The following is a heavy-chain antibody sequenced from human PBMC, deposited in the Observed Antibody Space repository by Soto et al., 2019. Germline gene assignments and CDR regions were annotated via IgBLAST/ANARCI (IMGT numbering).Heavy chain of an antibody. CDR2: ISYDGSNK. V-gene: IGHV3-30*18. Sequence: QVQLVESGGGVVQPGRSLRLSCAASGFTFSSYGMHWVRQAPGKGLEWVAVISYDGSNKYYADSVKGRFTISRDNSKNTLYLQMNSLRAEDTGEYYCAKGRGYSGYGTGGIDYWGPGTLVTGSS. D-gene: IGHD5-12*01. J-gene: IGHJ4*02. CDR1: GFTFSSYG. CDR3: AKGRGYSGYGTGGIDY.